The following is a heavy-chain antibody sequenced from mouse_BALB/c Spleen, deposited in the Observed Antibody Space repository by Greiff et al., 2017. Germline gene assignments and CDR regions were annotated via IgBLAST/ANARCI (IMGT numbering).Heavy chain of an antibody. V-gene: IGHV14-3*02. CDR3: ARNDYDDGWFAY. Sequence: VQLQQSGAELVKPGASVKLSCTASGFNIKDTYMHWVKQRPEQGLEWIGRIDPANGNTKYDPKFQGKATITADTSSNTAYLQLSSLTSEDTAVYYCARNDYDDGWFAYWGQGTLVTVSA. CDR1: GFNIKDTY. D-gene: IGHD2-4*01. CDR2: IDPANGNT. J-gene: IGHJ3*01.